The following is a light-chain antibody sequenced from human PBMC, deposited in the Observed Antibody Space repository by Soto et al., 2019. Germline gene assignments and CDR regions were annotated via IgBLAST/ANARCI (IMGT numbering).Light chain of an antibody. Sequence: AIQLTQSPSSLSASVGDRVTITCRASQGISSALAWFQQTPGKPPKLLIYDASSLEIGVPSRFSGSGSVTDFTLTIISLQPEDFATYYCHQFNNYPFTFGPGTKVDIK. CDR3: HQFNNYPFT. CDR1: QGISSA. J-gene: IGKJ3*01. V-gene: IGKV1D-13*01. CDR2: DAS.